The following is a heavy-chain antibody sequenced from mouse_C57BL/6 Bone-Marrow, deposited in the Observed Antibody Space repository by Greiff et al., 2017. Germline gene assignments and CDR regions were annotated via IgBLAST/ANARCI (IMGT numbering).Heavy chain of an antibody. D-gene: IGHD2-5*01. J-gene: IGHJ1*03. CDR1: GYTFTDYY. V-gene: IGHV1-26*01. CDR3: ARDSNYEYFDV. Sequence: VQLQQSGPELVKPGASVKISCKASGYTFTDYYMNWVKQSHGKSLAWIGDINPNHGGTSYNQKFKGKATLTVDKSSSTAYMELRSLTSEDSAVYDCARDSNYEYFDVWGTGTTVTVSS. CDR2: INPNHGGT.